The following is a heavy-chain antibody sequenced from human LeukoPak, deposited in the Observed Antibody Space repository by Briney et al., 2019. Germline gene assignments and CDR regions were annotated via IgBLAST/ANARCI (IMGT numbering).Heavy chain of an antibody. J-gene: IGHJ4*02. V-gene: IGHV4-4*07. Sequence: SSETLSLTCTVSGVSINTYYWRWMRQPAGKGREWIGRIYISGSTNYNPSLKSRVTMSLDTSKNQLSLKLSSVTAADTAVYYCASLYYDSGGYSRDYWGQGTLVTVSS. D-gene: IGHD3-22*01. CDR3: ASLYYDSGGYSRDY. CDR1: GVSINTYY. CDR2: IYISGST.